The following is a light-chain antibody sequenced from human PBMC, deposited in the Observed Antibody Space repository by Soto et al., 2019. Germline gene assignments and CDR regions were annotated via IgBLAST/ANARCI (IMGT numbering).Light chain of an antibody. J-gene: IGKJ1*01. V-gene: IGKV1-5*01. CDR3: QQYNSYSVT. Sequence: TQSPSTLSASVGDRVTITCRASQSISSWLAWYQQKPGKAPKLLIYDASSLESGVPSRFSGSGSGTEFTLTISSLQPDDFATYYCQQYNSYSVTFGQGTKVYIK. CDR1: QSISSW. CDR2: DAS.